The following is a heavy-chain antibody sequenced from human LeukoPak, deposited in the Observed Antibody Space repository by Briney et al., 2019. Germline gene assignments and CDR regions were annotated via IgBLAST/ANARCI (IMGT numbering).Heavy chain of an antibody. J-gene: IGHJ6*02. CDR3: AKDRYGGSVYNGMDV. CDR2: ISGSAFST. V-gene: IGHV3-23*01. Sequence: GGSLRLSCAASGFTFSSYAMSWVHQAPGKGLEWVSAISGSAFSTYYADSVKGRFTISRDNSKNTLFLQMNSLRAEDTAVYFCAKDRYGGSVYNGMDVWGQGTTVTVSS. CDR1: GFTFSSYA. D-gene: IGHD1-26*01.